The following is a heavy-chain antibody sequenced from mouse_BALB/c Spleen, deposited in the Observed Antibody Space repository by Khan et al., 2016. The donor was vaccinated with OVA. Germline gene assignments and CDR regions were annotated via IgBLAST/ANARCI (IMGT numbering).Heavy chain of an antibody. J-gene: IGHJ3*01. CDR1: GFSLTNFG. V-gene: IGHV2-2*02. CDR2: IWGGGTT. D-gene: IGHD2-3*01. Sequence: QVQLKESGPGLVQPSQSLSITCTVSGFSLTNFGVHWIRQSPGRGLEWLGVIWGGGTTDYNAPFISRLSISKDNPKSQAFSKMNRLQANDTAIYYWVRLYDCGEGLAYWGQGTLVTVSA. CDR3: VRLYDCGEGLAY.